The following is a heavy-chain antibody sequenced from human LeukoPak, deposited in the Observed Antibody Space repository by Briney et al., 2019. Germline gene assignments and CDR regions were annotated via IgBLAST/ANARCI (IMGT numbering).Heavy chain of an antibody. CDR2: VKSKKDGETT. D-gene: IGHD6-25*01. J-gene: IGHJ4*02. Sequence: GGSLRLSCTASGFTFSVAWMTWVRQAPGEGLEWVGRVKSKKDGETTDYAAPVKDRFAISRDDSKNTVYLEMNSLKTEDTGVYYCTTSLTAAAWPDWGQGTLVIVSS. V-gene: IGHV3-15*01. CDR3: TTSLTAAAWPD. CDR1: GFTFSVAW.